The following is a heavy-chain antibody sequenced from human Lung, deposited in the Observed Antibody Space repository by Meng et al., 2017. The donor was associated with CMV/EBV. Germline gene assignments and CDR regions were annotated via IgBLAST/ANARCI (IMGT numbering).Heavy chain of an antibody. CDR3: SSTISGSYDY. Sequence: ETLSLTCAASGFTFSAFDMHWVRQASGKGLEWVGRVRGKSNSYATAYGASVEGRFTISRDDSKNTAYLQMNSLKTEDTAVYYCSSTISGSYDYWGQGTLVTVSS. J-gene: IGHJ4*02. CDR2: VRGKSNSYAT. D-gene: IGHD1-26*01. CDR1: GFTFSAFD. V-gene: IGHV3-73*01.